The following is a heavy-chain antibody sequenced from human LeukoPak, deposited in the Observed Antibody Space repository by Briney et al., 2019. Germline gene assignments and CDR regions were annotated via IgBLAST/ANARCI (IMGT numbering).Heavy chain of an antibody. Sequence: ASVKVSCKASGYTFTHYAMNWVRQAPGQGLEWMGWINTNTGNPTFAQGFTGRFVFSLDTSVSTAYLQISSLQAEDTAVYYCARDIDIVATTNLDYWGQGSLVTVSS. J-gene: IGHJ4*02. CDR2: INTNTGNP. D-gene: IGHD5-12*01. V-gene: IGHV7-4-1*02. CDR3: ARDIDIVATTNLDY. CDR1: GYTFTHYA.